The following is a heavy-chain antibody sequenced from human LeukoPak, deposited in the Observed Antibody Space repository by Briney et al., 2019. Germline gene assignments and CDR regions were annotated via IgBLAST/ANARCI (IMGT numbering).Heavy chain of an antibody. CDR2: ISGSGGST. V-gene: IGHV3-23*01. J-gene: IGHJ4*02. Sequence: GGSLRLSCVVSGITLSNYGMSWVRQAPGKGLEWVSAISGSGGSTYYADSVKGRFTISRDNSKNTLYLQMNSLRAEDTAVYYCAIRTNWGQGTLVTVSS. CDR1: GITLSNYG. CDR3: AIRTN.